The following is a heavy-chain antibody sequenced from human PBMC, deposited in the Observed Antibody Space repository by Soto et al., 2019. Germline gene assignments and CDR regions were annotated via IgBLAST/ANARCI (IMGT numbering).Heavy chain of an antibody. Sequence: SETLSLTCTVSGGSISPFYWSWVRQPPGKGLEWIGYLYYSGNTNYNPSLKSRVTISVDASKNQVSLRLTSVTAADTAVYYCARVGGVAARTFDYRGQGTVVTVSS. J-gene: IGHJ4*02. CDR3: ARVGGVAARTFDY. V-gene: IGHV4-59*12. CDR2: LYYSGNT. D-gene: IGHD2-15*01. CDR1: GGSISPFY.